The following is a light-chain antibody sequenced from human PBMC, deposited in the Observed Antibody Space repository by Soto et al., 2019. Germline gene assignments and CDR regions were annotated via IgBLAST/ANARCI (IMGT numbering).Light chain of an antibody. CDR2: WAS. CDR3: QQYYTTPWT. Sequence: DIVMTQSPDSLAVSLGERATVNCKCSQSVLYSSNNKNYLAWYQQKPGQPPKVLIYWASTRESGVRDRFSGSGSGTDFTLTISSLQAEDVAVYYCQQYYTTPWTFGQGTKVEIK. J-gene: IGKJ1*01. V-gene: IGKV4-1*01. CDR1: QSVLYSSNNKNY.